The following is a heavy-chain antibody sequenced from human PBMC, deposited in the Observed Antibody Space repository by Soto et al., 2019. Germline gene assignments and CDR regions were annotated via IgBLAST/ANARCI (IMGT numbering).Heavy chain of an antibody. Sequence: QLQLQESGPGLVKPSETLSLTCTVSGGSVTNNNYYWGWIRQPPGEGLEWIGTIYYTGSTFYNPSLNSRVTISVDTSKNQFSLKLSSVTAADTAVYYCARHGPDRGWRLEYWGQGTLVTVSS. CDR2: IYYTGST. D-gene: IGHD3-22*01. V-gene: IGHV4-39*01. CDR1: GGSVTNNNYY. J-gene: IGHJ4*02. CDR3: ARHGPDRGWRLEY.